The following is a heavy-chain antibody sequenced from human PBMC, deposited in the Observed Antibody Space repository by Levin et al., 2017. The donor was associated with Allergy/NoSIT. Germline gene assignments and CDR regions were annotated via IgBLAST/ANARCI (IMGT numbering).Heavy chain of an antibody. Sequence: GGSLRLSCAASGFTFNNYCMHWVRQAPGKGLEWVTVISYDGSNRYYTDSVQGRFTISRDNSKNTVFLQMNSLRVEDTAVYYCAKAVAGTGIYGMDDWGQGTTVTVSS. CDR1: GFTFNNYC. CDR3: AKAVAGTGIYGMDD. J-gene: IGHJ6*02. CDR2: ISYDGSNR. D-gene: IGHD6-19*01. V-gene: IGHV3-30*18.